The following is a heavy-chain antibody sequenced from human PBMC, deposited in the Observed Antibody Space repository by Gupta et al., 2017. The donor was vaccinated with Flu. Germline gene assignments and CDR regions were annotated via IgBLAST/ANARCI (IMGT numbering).Heavy chain of an antibody. CDR3: ARLFPYYDDLTGYSADAFDI. V-gene: IGHV5-10-1*01. Sequence: VQLVQSGAEVKKPGESLRISCKGSGYSFTSYWIYWMRQMPGKGLEWMDRIDPSDSYNNYSPSFQGHVTTSADKSISTAYLQWNSLRASDTAMYYCARLFPYYDDLTGYSADAFDIWGQGTMVIVSS. CDR1: GYSFTSYW. J-gene: IGHJ3*02. D-gene: IGHD3-9*01. CDR2: IDPSDSYN.